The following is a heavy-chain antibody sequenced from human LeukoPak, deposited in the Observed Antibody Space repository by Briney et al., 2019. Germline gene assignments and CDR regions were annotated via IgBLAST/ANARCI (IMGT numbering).Heavy chain of an antibody. J-gene: IGHJ4*02. CDR2: ISAYNGNA. D-gene: IGHD2-15*01. CDR1: GYTFTSYG. CDR3: ARMAMVVAAITYDY. Sequence: ASVKVSCKASGYTFTSYGISWVRQAPGQGLEWMGWISAYNGNANYAQKLQGRVTMTTDTSTSTAYMELRSLRSDDTAVYYCARMAMVVAAITYDYWGQGTLVTVSS. V-gene: IGHV1-18*01.